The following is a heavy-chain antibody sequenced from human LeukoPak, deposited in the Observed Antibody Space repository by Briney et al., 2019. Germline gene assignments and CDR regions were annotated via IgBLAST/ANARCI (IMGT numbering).Heavy chain of an antibody. CDR2: IYPGDSDT. V-gene: IGHV5-51*01. J-gene: IGHJ3*02. CDR1: GYSFTSYW. D-gene: IGHD3-22*01. Sequence: GESLKISCKGSGYSFTSYWIGWVRQMPGKGLEWMGIIYPGDSDTRYSPSFQGQVTISADKSISTAYLQWSSLKASDTAMYYCASLYYYGSSGYYDAFDIWGQGTMVTVSS. CDR3: ASLYYYGSSGYYDAFDI.